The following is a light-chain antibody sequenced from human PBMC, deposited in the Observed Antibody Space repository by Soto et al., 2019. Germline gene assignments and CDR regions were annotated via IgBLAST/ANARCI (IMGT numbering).Light chain of an antibody. CDR1: QGISTF. Sequence: DVQLTQSPSFMSESVGDRVSITCRASQGISTFLAWYQQHPGTAPKRLIYDASNLQSGVPSRFSGSGSGTEFTLTISSLQPDDFATYYCQQYNSYSWTFGRGTKVDIK. CDR3: QQYNSYSWT. V-gene: IGKV1-9*01. CDR2: DAS. J-gene: IGKJ1*01.